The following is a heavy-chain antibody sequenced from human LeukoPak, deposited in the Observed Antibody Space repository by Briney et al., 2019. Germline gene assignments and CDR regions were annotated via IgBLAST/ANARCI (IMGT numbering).Heavy chain of an antibody. D-gene: IGHD5-12*01. CDR1: GFTSSSYG. CDR3: AKCDSPVARDYFDY. CDR2: ISGGGGNT. J-gene: IGHJ4*02. Sequence: GGSLRLSWAAAGFTSSSYGMNWVRQAPGKGLEWISGISGGGGNTYYADSVKGRFTIARDNSKNTLYLQMNSLRAEDTAVYYCAKCDSPVARDYFDYWGQGTLVTVSS. V-gene: IGHV3-23*01.